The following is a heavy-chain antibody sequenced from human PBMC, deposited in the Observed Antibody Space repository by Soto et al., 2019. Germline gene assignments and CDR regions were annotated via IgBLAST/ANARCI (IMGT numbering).Heavy chain of an antibody. Sequence: QVQLQQWGAGLLKPSETLSLTCAVYGGSFSGYYWTWIRQPPGTGLEWIGEINHSGSPNYNPSLKSRVTISVDTSKNLFSLKLTSVTAADTAVYYCARDKITGLFDYWGQGTLVTVSS. J-gene: IGHJ4*02. CDR3: ARDKITGLFDY. V-gene: IGHV4-34*01. CDR2: INHSGSP. CDR1: GGSFSGYY. D-gene: IGHD2-8*02.